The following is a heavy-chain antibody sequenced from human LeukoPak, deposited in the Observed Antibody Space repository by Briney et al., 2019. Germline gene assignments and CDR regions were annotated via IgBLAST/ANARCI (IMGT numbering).Heavy chain of an antibody. D-gene: IGHD3-3*01. CDR1: GITFSSYS. Sequence: PGGSLRLSCAGSGITFSSYSMNWVRQAPGKGLEWVSYISSSSDTIYYADSVKGRFTISRDNSKNTLYLQMNSLRAEDTAVYYCAKAGRDYDFWSGDFDYWGQGTLVTVSP. CDR2: ISSSSDTI. V-gene: IGHV3-48*01. CDR3: AKAGRDYDFWSGDFDY. J-gene: IGHJ4*02.